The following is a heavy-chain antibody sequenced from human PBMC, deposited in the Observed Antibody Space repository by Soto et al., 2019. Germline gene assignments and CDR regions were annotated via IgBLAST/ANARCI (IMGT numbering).Heavy chain of an antibody. CDR2: ISYDGSNK. CDR3: AKGLVGYVFGVQDYHYGMDV. J-gene: IGHJ6*02. Sequence: QVQLVESGGGVVQPGRSLRLSCAASRFTFSSYGMHWVRQAPGKGLEWVAAISYDGSNKNYADSVKGRFTISRDNSKNTLYLQMNGLRGEDRAVYHCAKGLVGYVFGVQDYHYGMDVWGQGTTVTVSS. CDR1: RFTFSSYG. D-gene: IGHD2-8*02. V-gene: IGHV3-30*18.